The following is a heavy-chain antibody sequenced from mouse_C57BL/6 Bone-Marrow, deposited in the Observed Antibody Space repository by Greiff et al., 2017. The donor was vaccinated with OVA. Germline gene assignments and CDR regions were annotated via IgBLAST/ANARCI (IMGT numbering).Heavy chain of an antibody. J-gene: IGHJ2*01. CDR2: ISNGGGST. Sequence: EVKLVESGGGLVQPGGSLKLSCAASGFTFSDYYMYWVRQTPEKRLEWVAYISNGGGSTYYPDTVKGRFTISRDNAKNTLYLQMSRLKSEDTAMYYCARRDYYGSSVDYWGQGTTLTVSS. CDR1: GFTFSDYY. D-gene: IGHD1-1*01. V-gene: IGHV5-12*01. CDR3: ARRDYYGSSVDY.